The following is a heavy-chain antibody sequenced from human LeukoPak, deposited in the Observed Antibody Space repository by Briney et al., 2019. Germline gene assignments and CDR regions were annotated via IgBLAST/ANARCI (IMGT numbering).Heavy chain of an antibody. D-gene: IGHD1-26*01. CDR2: ISGSGGST. J-gene: IGHJ4*02. CDR1: GFTFSSYW. V-gene: IGHV3-23*01. CDR3: AKDRWELGYFDY. Sequence: GGSLRLSCAASGFTFSSYWMSWVRQAPGKGLEWVSAISGSGGSTYYADSVKGRFTISRDNSKNTLYLQMNSLRAEDTAVYYCAKDRWELGYFDYWGQGTLVTVSS.